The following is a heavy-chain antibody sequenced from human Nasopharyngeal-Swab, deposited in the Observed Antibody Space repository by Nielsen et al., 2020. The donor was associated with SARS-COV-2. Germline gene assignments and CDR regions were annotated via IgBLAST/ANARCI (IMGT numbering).Heavy chain of an antibody. Sequence: TLSLTRAVYGGSFSGYYWSWIRQPPGKGLEWIGEINHSGSTNYNPSLKSRVTISVDTSKNQFSLKLSSVTAADTAVYFCAKEAPPRPYSYGSGRYYGMDVWGQGTTVTVSS. D-gene: IGHD3-10*01. CDR1: GGSFSGYY. V-gene: IGHV4-34*01. CDR2: INHSGST. CDR3: AKEAPPRPYSYGSGRYYGMDV. J-gene: IGHJ6*02.